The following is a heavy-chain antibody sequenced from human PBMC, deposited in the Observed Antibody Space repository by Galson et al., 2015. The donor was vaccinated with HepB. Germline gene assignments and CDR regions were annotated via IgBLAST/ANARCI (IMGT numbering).Heavy chain of an antibody. J-gene: IGHJ4*02. V-gene: IGHV3-7*01. CDR1: GFTLSSYW. D-gene: IGHD2-2*02. Sequence: SLRLSCAASGFTLSSYWMSWVRQAPGKGLEWVANIKQDGSEKYYVDSVKGRFTISRDNAKNSLYLQMNSLRAEDTAVYYCARLGYCSSTSCYTPFGYWGQGTLVTVSS. CDR3: ARLGYCSSTSCYTPFGY. CDR2: IKQDGSEK.